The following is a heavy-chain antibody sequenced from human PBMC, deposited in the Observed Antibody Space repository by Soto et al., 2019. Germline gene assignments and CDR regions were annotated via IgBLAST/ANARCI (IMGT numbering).Heavy chain of an antibody. J-gene: IGHJ4*02. V-gene: IGHV1-18*01. Sequence: GASVKVSCKASGYTFTSYGISWVRQAPGQGLEWMGWISAYNGNTNYAQKLQGRVTMTTDTSTSTAYMELRSLRSDDTAVYYCARDRERFIAVAGTVYSDYWGQGTLVTVSS. D-gene: IGHD6-19*01. CDR2: ISAYNGNT. CDR3: ARDRERFIAVAGTVYSDY. CDR1: GYTFTSYG.